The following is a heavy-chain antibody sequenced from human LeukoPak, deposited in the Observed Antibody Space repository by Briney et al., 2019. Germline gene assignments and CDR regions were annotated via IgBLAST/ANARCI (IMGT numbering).Heavy chain of an antibody. CDR2: ISSSGSSSGRII. CDR1: GFTFSSYE. Sequence: GGSLRLSCAASGFTFSSYEMTWVRQAPGKGLEGVSYISSSGSSSGRIIDYADSVKGRFTISRDNSKNTLHLQMNSLRAEDTAVYFCARRSGVAVAGAFDYWGQGTLVTVSS. D-gene: IGHD6-19*01. V-gene: IGHV3-48*03. J-gene: IGHJ4*02. CDR3: ARRSGVAVAGAFDY.